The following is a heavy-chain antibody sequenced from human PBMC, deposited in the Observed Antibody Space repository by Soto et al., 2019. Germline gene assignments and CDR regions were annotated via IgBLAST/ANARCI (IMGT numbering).Heavy chain of an antibody. CDR3: AREPVTIFGVVIAYYYYGMDV. CDR1: GFTFSSYA. Sequence: GGSLRLSCAASGFTFSSYAMRWVRQAPDKGLEWVAVISYDGSNKYYADSVKGRFTISRDNSKNTLYLQMNSLRAEDTAVYYCAREPVTIFGVVIAYYYYGMDVWGQGTTVTVSS. CDR2: ISYDGSNK. J-gene: IGHJ6*02. D-gene: IGHD3-3*01. V-gene: IGHV3-30-3*01.